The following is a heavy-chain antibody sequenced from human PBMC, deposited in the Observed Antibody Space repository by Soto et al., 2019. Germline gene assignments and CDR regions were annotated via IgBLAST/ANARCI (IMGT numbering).Heavy chain of an antibody. CDR2: ISSSGGIK. V-gene: IGHV3-48*02. J-gene: IGHJ4*02. CDR3: VRDQQWLLPHYFDS. CDR1: GFTFRSCS. D-gene: IGHD6-19*01. Sequence: GSLRLSCAAHGFTFRSCSMNWVRQAPGKGLEWISYISSSGGIKYYADSVKGRFTISRDNARNSLYLQMNSLRDEDTAVYYCVRDQQWLLPHYFDSWGQGTQVTVSS.